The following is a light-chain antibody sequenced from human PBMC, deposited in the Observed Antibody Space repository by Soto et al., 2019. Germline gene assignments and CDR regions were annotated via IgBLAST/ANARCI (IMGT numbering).Light chain of an antibody. V-gene: IGKV3-15*01. CDR1: QSVSSN. J-gene: IGKJ1*01. CDR2: GAT. CDR3: QQYNNCPRT. Sequence: EIVLAHSPGTLSLSPWERATLSCGASQSVSSNLLAWYQEKPGQAPRLLIHGATTRATGIPARFSGSGSGTEFTLTISSLQSEDFAVYYCQQYNNCPRTFGQGTKVDIK.